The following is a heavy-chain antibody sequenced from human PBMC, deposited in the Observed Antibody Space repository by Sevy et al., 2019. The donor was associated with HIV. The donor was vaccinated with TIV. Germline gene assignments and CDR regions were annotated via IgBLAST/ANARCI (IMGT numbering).Heavy chain of an antibody. V-gene: IGHV4-4*07. CDR2: ISSSGNS. CDR1: AVSISEYH. CDR3: TRGRAMIDF. Sequence: SETLSLTCSVSAVSISEYHWNWIRQSAGNRLEWIGRISSSGNSDYNSSFKSRVTISLDTSKNQFSLKLRSATVADTAFYFCTRGRAMIDFWGHGIMVTVSS. J-gene: IGHJ4*01.